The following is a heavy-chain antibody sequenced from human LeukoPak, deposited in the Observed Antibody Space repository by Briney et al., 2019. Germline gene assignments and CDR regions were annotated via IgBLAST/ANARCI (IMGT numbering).Heavy chain of an antibody. D-gene: IGHD6-19*01. V-gene: IGHV4-4*09. Sequence: PSETLSLTCTVSGDSVSSYYWSWIRQPPGKGLEWIGYIYNSENTKYNSSLESRVTISVDTSKDQFFLKLSSVTAADTAVYYCARFHSGPSGWYVLWYFDLWGRGTLVTVSS. CDR3: ARFHSGPSGWYVLWYFDL. CDR2: IYNSENT. J-gene: IGHJ2*01. CDR1: GDSVSSYY.